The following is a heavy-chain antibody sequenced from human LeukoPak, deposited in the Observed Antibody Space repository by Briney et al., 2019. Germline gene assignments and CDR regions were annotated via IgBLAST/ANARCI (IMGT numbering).Heavy chain of an antibody. J-gene: IGHJ4*02. Sequence: PSETLSLTCTVSGGSISSYYWSWIRQPPGKGLEWIGYIYYSGSTNYNPSLKSRVTISVDTSKNQFSLKLSSVTAADTAVYYCARHEPIPNTQNFGGFDYWGQGTLVTVSS. CDR2: IYYSGST. D-gene: IGHD3-10*01. CDR3: ARHEPIPNTQNFGGFDY. CDR1: GGSISSYY. V-gene: IGHV4-59*08.